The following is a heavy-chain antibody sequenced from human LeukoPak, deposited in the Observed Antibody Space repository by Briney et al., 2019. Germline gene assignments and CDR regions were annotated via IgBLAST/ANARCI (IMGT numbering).Heavy chain of an antibody. CDR1: GFTFSRYA. V-gene: IGHV3-64D*09. CDR3: VKDVGGSYAFDY. CDR2: INDNGGRT. Sequence: GGSLRLSCSASGFTFSRYAMHWVRQAPGKGLEYVSGINDNGGRTHYGDSVKGRFSISRDNSKNTLHLQMSTLRAEDTAPYYCVKDVGGSYAFDYWGQGILVTVAS. J-gene: IGHJ4*02. D-gene: IGHD1-26*01.